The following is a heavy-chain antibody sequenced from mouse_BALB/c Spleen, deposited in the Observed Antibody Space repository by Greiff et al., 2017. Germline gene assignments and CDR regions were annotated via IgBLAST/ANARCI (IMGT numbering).Heavy chain of an antibody. V-gene: IGHV10-1*02. CDR1: GFTFNTYA. Sequence: EVKLQESGGGLVQPKGSLKLSCAASGFTFNTYAMNWVRQAPGKGLEWVARIRSKSNNYATYYADSVKDRFTISRDDSQSMLYLQMNNLKTEDTAMYYCVRQRVYDGYYFDYWGQGTTLTVSS. J-gene: IGHJ2*01. D-gene: IGHD1-1*01. CDR2: IRSKSNNYAT. CDR3: VRQRVYDGYYFDY.